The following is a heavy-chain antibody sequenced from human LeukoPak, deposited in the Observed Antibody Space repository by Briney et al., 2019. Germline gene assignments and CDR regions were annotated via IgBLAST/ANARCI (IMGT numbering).Heavy chain of an antibody. J-gene: IGHJ3*02. D-gene: IGHD6-13*01. CDR1: GGSISSYY. CDR3: ARAVYSDDAFDI. V-gene: IGHV4-59*01. CDR2: IYYSGST. Sequence: SETLSLTCTVSGGSISSYYRNWIRQPPGKGLEWIGYIYYSGSTNYNPYLKSRVTISVDTSKNHFSLKLSSVTTADTAVYYCARAVYSDDAFDIWGQGTMVTVSS.